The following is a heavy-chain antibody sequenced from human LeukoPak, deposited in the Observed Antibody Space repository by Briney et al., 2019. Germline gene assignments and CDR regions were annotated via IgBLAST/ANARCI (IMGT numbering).Heavy chain of an antibody. CDR2: VSGNNGNT. Sequence: ASVKVSCKASGYTFTTYGISWVRQAPGQGLEWMGWVSGNNGNTNYAQKLQGRVTMTTDTSTNTAYMELRSLRSDDTAVYYCARDVGDGRLYDAFDIWGQGTMVTVSS. CDR1: GYTFTTYG. J-gene: IGHJ3*02. V-gene: IGHV1-18*01. D-gene: IGHD4-17*01. CDR3: ARDVGDGRLYDAFDI.